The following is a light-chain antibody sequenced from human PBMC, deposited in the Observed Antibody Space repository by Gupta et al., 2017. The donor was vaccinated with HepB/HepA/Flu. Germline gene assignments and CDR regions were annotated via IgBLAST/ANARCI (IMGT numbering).Light chain of an antibody. J-gene: IGLJ3*02. CDR2: KDS. Sequence: SSELPQPPSVSVSLGQMARITCSGEALPKNYAYCYQQKPGQFPVLVIYKDSERPSGMPERFSGSSSGKIVTVTHRGGKEEEEADYYWLSADSREVFGGGTKLTVL. CDR1: ALPKNY. V-gene: IGLV3-16*01. CDR3: LSADSREV.